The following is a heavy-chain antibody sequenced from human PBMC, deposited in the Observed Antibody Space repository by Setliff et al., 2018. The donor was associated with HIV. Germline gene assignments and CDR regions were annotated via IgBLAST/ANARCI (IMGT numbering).Heavy chain of an antibody. J-gene: IGHJ4*02. CDR2: INVGKGDT. Sequence: ASVKVSCKASGYTFTTYSLHWVRQAPGHSLEWVGWINVGKGDTKYSQELQDRVTITRDTSASTAYMELSRLRSDDTAVYYCATLDYWGQGTLVTVSS. CDR3: ATLDY. V-gene: IGHV1-3*01. CDR1: GYTFTTYS.